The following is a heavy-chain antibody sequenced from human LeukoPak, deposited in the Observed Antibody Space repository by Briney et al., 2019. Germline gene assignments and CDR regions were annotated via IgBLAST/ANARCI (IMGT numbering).Heavy chain of an antibody. CDR3: PKERGYSYAFDY. J-gene: IGHJ4*02. CDR2: ISGSGGST. CDR1: GFTFSSNA. D-gene: IGHD5-18*01. Sequence: RGSLRLSCAASGFTFSSNAMSWVRQAPGKGLEWVSAISGSGGSTYYADSVKGRFTISRDNSKNTLYLQMNSLRAEDTAVYYCPKERGYSYAFDYWGQGTLITVSS. V-gene: IGHV3-23*01.